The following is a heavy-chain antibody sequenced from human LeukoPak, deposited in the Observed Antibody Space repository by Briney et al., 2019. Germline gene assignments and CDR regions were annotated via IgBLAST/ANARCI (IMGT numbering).Heavy chain of an antibody. D-gene: IGHD2-21*01. J-gene: IGHJ4*02. CDR1: GYSISSGYH. Sequence: PSETLSLTCGVSGYSISSGYHWGWIRQSPGKGLEWIGSIFHSGKTYYNLSLKSRVTISVDTSKNQFSLKLTSVTAADTAVYYCARGDIPGFWGQGTLVTVSS. CDR2: IFHSGKT. V-gene: IGHV4-38-2*01. CDR3: ARGDIPGF.